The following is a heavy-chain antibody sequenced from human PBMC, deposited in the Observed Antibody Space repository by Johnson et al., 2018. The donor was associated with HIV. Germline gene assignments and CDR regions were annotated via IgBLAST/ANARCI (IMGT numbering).Heavy chain of an antibody. Sequence: VQLVESGGGVVQPGKSLRLSCAASGFTFSDASMSWVRQAPGKGLEWVGRIKSKTDGGTTDYAAPVKGGFTISRDDSKNTLYLQMNSLKTEDTAVYYCTNPDTAIATGAFDSWGQGTMVTVSS. D-gene: IGHD5-18*01. CDR1: GFTFSDAS. CDR2: IKSKTDGGTT. CDR3: TNPDTAIATGAFDS. J-gene: IGHJ3*02. V-gene: IGHV3-15*01.